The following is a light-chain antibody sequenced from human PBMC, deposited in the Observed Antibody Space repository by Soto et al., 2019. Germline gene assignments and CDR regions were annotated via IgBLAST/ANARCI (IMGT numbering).Light chain of an antibody. CDR1: QTVSSSY. V-gene: IGKV3-20*01. Sequence: EIVLTQSPGTLSLSPGERATLSCRASQTVSSSYLAWYQQKPGQAPRHLIYDATSRATGISDRFSGSGSGTHFTLTVTRVEPEDFAVYYCQQYASSATFGQGTRLEFK. CDR3: QQYASSAT. J-gene: IGKJ5*01. CDR2: DAT.